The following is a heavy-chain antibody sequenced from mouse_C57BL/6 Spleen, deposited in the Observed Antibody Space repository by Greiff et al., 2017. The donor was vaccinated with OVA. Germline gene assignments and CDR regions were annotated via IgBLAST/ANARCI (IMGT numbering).Heavy chain of an antibody. D-gene: IGHD2-5*01. CDR1: VYSIPSGYF. V-gene: IGHV3-6*01. Sequence: ESVPCLVQPSPSLSLTCSFTVYSIPSGYFWNFLRPFPGNKLEWMGYISYDGSNNYNPSLKNRISITRDTSKNQFFLKLNSVTTEDTATYYCARGYYSNYGDWYFDVWGTGTTVTVSS. CDR3: ARGYYSNYGDWYFDV. J-gene: IGHJ1*03. CDR2: ISYDGSN.